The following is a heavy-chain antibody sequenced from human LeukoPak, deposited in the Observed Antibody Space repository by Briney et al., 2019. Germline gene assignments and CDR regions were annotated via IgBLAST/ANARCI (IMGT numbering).Heavy chain of an antibody. D-gene: IGHD6-19*01. CDR3: ARSAVAGKGETVNWFDP. CDR1: GGSFSGYY. V-gene: IGHV4-34*01. CDR2: INHSGST. Sequence: SETLSLTCAVYGGSFSGYYWIWIRQPPGKGLEWIGEINHSGSTNYNPSLKSRVTISVDTSKNQFSLKLSSVTAADTAVYYCARSAVAGKGETVNWFDPWGQGTLVTVSS. J-gene: IGHJ5*02.